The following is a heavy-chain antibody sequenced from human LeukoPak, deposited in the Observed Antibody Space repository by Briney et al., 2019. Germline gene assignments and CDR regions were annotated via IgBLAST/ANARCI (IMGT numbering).Heavy chain of an antibody. CDR1: AFTFSSYS. CDR2: ISSSSSYI. Sequence: GGSMRLACAASAFTFSSYSMKWVRQAPGKGLEWVSSISSSSSYIYYADSVKGRFTISRDNAKNSLSLQMNSLRAEDTAVYYCARLVVPAASDIWGQGTRITVSS. J-gene: IGHJ3*02. CDR3: ARLVVPAASDI. V-gene: IGHV3-21*01. D-gene: IGHD2-2*01.